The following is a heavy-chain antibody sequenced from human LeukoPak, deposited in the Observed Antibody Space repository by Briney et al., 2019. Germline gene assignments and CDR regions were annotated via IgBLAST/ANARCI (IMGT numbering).Heavy chain of an antibody. Sequence: GGSLRLSCATSGFTFTTFWMHWVRQAPGKGLVWVSRINHDGNSANYADSVKGRFTISRDNAKNSLYLQMNSLRAEDTAVYYCARVSDYDSSGYRNAFDIWGQGTMVTVSS. J-gene: IGHJ3*02. CDR3: ARVSDYDSSGYRNAFDI. D-gene: IGHD3-22*01. CDR1: GFTFTTFW. CDR2: INHDGNSA. V-gene: IGHV3-74*01.